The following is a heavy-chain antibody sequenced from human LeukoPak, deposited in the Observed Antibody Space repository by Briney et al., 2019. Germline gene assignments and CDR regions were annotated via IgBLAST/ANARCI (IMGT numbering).Heavy chain of an antibody. D-gene: IGHD3-16*02. CDR1: GFTFSNYN. Sequence: GGSLRLSCAASGFTFSNYNMNWVRQAPGKGLEWVSEISGSGGSTYYADSVKGRFTISRDNAKNSLYLQMNSLRAEDTAVYYCAVRFDYWGQGILVTVSP. V-gene: IGHV3-48*04. J-gene: IGHJ4*02. CDR2: ISGSGGST. CDR3: AVRFDY.